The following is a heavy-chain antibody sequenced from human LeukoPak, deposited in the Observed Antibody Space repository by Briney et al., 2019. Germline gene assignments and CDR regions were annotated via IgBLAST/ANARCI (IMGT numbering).Heavy chain of an antibody. V-gene: IGHV4-34*01. Sequence: PSETLSLTCAVYGGSFSDFHWSWIRQTPGKGLEWIAEITHTGSANYNPSLKNRVTISVDPSKKQFSLKPRSVTAADTAVYYCSRGPRIFGPWGQGTLVTVSS. J-gene: IGHJ5*02. CDR1: GGSFSDFH. D-gene: IGHD3-3*01. CDR2: ITHTGSA. CDR3: SRGPRIFGP.